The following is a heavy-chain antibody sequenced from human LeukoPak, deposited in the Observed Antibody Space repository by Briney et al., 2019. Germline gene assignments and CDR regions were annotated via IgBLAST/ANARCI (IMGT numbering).Heavy chain of an antibody. CDR3: ARDRYSSSWYSIYYYGMDV. CDR2: ISSSSSYI. Sequence: GSLRLSCAASGFTFSSYSMNWVRQAPGKGLAWVSSISSSSSYIYYADSVKGRFTISRDNAKNSLCLQMNSLRAEDTAVYYCARDRYSSSWYSIYYYGMDVWGQGTTVTVSS. J-gene: IGHJ6*02. D-gene: IGHD6-13*01. V-gene: IGHV3-21*01. CDR1: GFTFSSYS.